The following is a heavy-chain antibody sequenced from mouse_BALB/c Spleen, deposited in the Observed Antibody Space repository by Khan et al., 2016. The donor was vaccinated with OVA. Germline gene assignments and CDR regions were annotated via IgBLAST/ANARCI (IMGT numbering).Heavy chain of an antibody. J-gene: IGHJ2*01. Sequence: QVRLQQSGAELVRPGTSVKMSCKAAGYTFTNYWIGWVKQRPGHGLEWIGDTYPGGGYTNYNEKFKGKATLTADTSSSTAYMQLSGLTSEDSAMYYCTRRRAARATRDYFDYWGQGTTLTVAS. D-gene: IGHD3-1*01. V-gene: IGHV1-63*02. CDR2: TYPGGGYT. CDR1: GYTFTNYW. CDR3: TRRRAARATRDYFDY.